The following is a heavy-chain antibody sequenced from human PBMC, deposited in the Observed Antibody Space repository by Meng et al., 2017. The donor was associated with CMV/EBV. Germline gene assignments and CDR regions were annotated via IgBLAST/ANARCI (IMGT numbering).Heavy chain of an antibody. CDR2: IYPGDSDT. D-gene: IGHD6-13*01. CDR1: GYSFTSYW. J-gene: IGHJ6*02. V-gene: IGHV5-51*01. Sequence: GSLKISCAASGYSFTSYWIGWVRQMPGKGLEWMGIIYPGDSDTRYSPSFQGQVTISADKSISTAYLQWSSLKASDTAMYYCARRLAAAEGTSFSYYGMDVWGQGTTVTVSS. CDR3: ARRLAAAEGTSFSYYGMDV.